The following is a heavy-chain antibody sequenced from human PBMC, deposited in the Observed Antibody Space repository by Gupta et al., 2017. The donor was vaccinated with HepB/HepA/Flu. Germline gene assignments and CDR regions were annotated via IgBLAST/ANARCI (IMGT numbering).Heavy chain of an antibody. D-gene: IGHD6-19*01. CDR3: AREIAGAGRNWFDP. CDR2: ISSSGSTI. J-gene: IGHJ5*02. Sequence: QVQLVESGGGLVKPGGSLRPPCAASGFTLSDYYMSWIRQAPGKGLEWVSYISSSGSTIYYADAGKGRFTISRDNAKNSLYLQMNSLRAEETAVYYCAREIAGAGRNWFDPWGQGTLVTVSS. CDR1: GFTLSDYY. V-gene: IGHV3-11*01.